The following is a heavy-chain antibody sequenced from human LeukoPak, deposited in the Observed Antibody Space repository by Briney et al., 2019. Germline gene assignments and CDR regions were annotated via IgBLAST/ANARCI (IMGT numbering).Heavy chain of an antibody. J-gene: IGHJ4*02. Sequence: NTSETLSLTCGVYGVSSSGYSWSWIRQSPGKGLEWIGEISHTAGTNYNPSLETRVTISLDTSKKQLSLKLTSVTAADTAVYYCARHTHSIARYYFDYWGQGTLVTVSS. CDR2: ISHTAGT. V-gene: IGHV4-34*01. CDR3: ARHTHSIARYYFDY. D-gene: IGHD6-13*01. CDR1: GVSSSGYS.